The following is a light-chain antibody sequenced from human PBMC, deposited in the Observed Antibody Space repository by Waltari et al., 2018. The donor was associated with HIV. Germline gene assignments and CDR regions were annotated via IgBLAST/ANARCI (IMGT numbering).Light chain of an antibody. CDR1: SSDVGNYNY. CDR2: DVS. J-gene: IGLJ1*01. Sequence: QSALTQPRSVSGSPGQSVTISCTGTSSDVGNYNYVSWYQQHPGQAPKLMIYDVSKRPSGVPDRFSGSKSGNTASLTISGLQAEDEADYYCCAYAGSYVFGIGTEVTVL. V-gene: IGLV2-11*01. CDR3: CAYAGSYV.